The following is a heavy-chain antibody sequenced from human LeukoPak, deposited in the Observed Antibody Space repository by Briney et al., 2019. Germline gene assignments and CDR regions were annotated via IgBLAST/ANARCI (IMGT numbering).Heavy chain of an antibody. D-gene: IGHD2-15*01. CDR2: IKYDGSES. J-gene: IGHJ2*01. CDR3: ARTHRIEGCSGDACNSKFRHFDL. V-gene: IGHV3-7*01. Sequence: GGSLRLSCAASGFTFSSYAMSWVRQAPGKGLEWVAKIKYDGSESHYVDSVKGRLTISRDNAKKSLYLQMNSLRAEDTAVYYCARTHRIEGCSGDACNSKFRHFDLWGRGTQVTVSS. CDR1: GFTFSSYA.